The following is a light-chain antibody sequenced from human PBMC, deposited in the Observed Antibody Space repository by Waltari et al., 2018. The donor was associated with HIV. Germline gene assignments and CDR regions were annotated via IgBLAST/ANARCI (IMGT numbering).Light chain of an antibody. J-gene: IGLJ3*02. Sequence: QSALTQPASVSGSPGQSITTPCTGSSSDVGSYNLVYWYQQDPGKAPQLMIYEGINRPSGVSNRFSGSKSGNTASLTISGLQAEDEADYYCCSYAGSSNWVFGGGTKLTVL. CDR3: CSYAGSSNWV. CDR2: EGI. CDR1: SSDVGSYNL. V-gene: IGLV2-23*01.